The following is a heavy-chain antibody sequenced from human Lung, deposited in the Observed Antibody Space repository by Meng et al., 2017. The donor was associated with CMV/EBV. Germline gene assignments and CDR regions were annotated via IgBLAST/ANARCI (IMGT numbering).Heavy chain of an antibody. CDR3: ARGGYCSSTSCYKLYRNWFDP. J-gene: IGHJ5*02. D-gene: IGHD2-2*02. Sequence: SXTLSLTFAVYGGSFSGYYWSWIRQPPGKGLEWIGEINHSGSTNYNPSLKSRVTISVDTSKNQFSLKLSSVTAADTAVYYCARGGYCSSTSCYKLYRNWFDPWGQGTLVTVSS. V-gene: IGHV4-34*01. CDR2: INHSGST. CDR1: GGSFSGYY.